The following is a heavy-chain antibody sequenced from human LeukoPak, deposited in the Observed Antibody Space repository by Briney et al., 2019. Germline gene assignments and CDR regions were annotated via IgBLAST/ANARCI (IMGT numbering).Heavy chain of an antibody. V-gene: IGHV1-18*01. CDR2: ISAYNGNT. CDR3: ARDRGPAKFMGYDSSGYYFGDDFDY. J-gene: IGHJ4*02. CDR1: GHTFTSYG. Sequence: ASVKVSCKASGHTFTSYGISWVRQAPGQGLEWMGWISAYNGNTNYAQKLQGRVTMTTDTSTSTAYMELRSLRSDDTAVYYCARDRGPAKFMGYDSSGYYFGDDFDYWGQGTLVTVSS. D-gene: IGHD3-22*01.